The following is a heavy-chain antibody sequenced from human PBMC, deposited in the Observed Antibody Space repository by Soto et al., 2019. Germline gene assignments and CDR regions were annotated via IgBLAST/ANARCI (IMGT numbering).Heavy chain of an antibody. CDR2: ISYNGTT. D-gene: IGHD2-2*01. J-gene: IGHJ4*02. CDR1: GGSVSSSPFY. CDR3: VRHHACSSSSCYRAGADY. Sequence: SETLSLTCTVSGGSVSSSPFYWGWIRQPPGKGLEWVGSISYNGTTYYNPSLRSRVTISVDKSKNQFSLRLRSVTAADTAVYYCVRHHACSSSSCYRAGADYWGQGALVTVSS. V-gene: IGHV4-39*01.